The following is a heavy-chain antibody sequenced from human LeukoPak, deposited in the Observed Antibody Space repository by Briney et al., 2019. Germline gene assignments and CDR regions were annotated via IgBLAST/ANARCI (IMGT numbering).Heavy chain of an antibody. V-gene: IGHV1-46*01. CDR3: ARNQGGYYGSGSPDY. CDR1: GYTFTSYY. Sequence: GASVKVSCKASGYTFTSYYMHWVRQAPGQGLEWMGIINPSGGSTSYALKFQGRVTMTRDTSTSTVYMELSSLRSEDTAVYYCARNQGGYYGSGSPDYWGQGTLVTVSS. CDR2: INPSGGST. D-gene: IGHD3-10*01. J-gene: IGHJ4*02.